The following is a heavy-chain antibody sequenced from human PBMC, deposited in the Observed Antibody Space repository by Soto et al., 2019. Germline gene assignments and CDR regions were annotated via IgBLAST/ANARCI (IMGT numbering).Heavy chain of an antibody. D-gene: IGHD3-9*01. CDR2: IHDRGST. CDR3: AGQWAAGYGAFDP. CDR1: GGSISNNRW. Sequence: QVKLQESGPGLEKPSGTLSLTCAVSGGSISNNRWWTWVRQAPGKGLEWIGEIHDRGSTNYNLSLKSRATVSIDRSRNQFSLEMRAVTAADPAVYYCAGQWAAGYGAFDPWGQGTLVTVSS. J-gene: IGHJ5*02. V-gene: IGHV4-4*02.